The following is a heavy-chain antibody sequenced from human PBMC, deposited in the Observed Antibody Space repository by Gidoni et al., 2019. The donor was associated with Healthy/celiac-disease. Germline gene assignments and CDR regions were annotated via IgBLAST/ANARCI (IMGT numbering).Heavy chain of an antibody. V-gene: IGHV3-7*03. D-gene: IGHD3-22*01. CDR3: ARDGQTYYYDSSGYYYFDY. J-gene: IGHJ4*02. Sequence: EVQLVESGGGLVQPGGSLRLSCAASGFTFSSYWMSWVRQAPGKGLEWVANIKKDGSEKYYVDSVKGRFTISRDNAKNSLYLQMNSLRAEDTAVYYCARDGQTYYYDSSGYYYFDYWGQGTLVTVSS. CDR2: IKKDGSEK. CDR1: GFTFSSYW.